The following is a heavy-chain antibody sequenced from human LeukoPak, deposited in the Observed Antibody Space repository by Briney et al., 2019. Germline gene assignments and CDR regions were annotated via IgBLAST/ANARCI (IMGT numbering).Heavy chain of an antibody. CDR2: ISGSGGSI. Sequence: TGGSLRLSCAASGFTFSNAWMSWVRQAPGKGLEWVAAISGSGGSIYYAGSVKGRFTISRDNSKNTLYLQMNSLRAEDTAVYYCAKEIADIVVVPAALHFDYWGQGTLVTVSS. D-gene: IGHD2-2*01. CDR1: GFTFSNAW. V-gene: IGHV3-23*01. J-gene: IGHJ4*02. CDR3: AKEIADIVVVPAALHFDY.